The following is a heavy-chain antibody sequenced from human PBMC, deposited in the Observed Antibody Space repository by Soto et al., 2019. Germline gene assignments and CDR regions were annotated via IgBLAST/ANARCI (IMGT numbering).Heavy chain of an antibody. CDR1: GYTLTELA. CDR2: FDPEDGET. V-gene: IGHV1-24*01. Sequence: ASVEVSCKVSGYTLTELAIHCVRPAPGKGLEWMGGFDPEDGETIYAQKFQGRVTMTEDTSTDTAYMELSSLRSEDTAVYYCANIAVAGNSVGEFDYWGQGTLVTVFS. D-gene: IGHD6-19*01. J-gene: IGHJ4*02. CDR3: ANIAVAGNSVGEFDY.